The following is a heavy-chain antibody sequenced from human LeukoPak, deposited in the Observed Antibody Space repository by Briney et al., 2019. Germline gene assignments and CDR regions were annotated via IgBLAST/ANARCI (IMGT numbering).Heavy chain of an antibody. D-gene: IGHD6-19*01. J-gene: IGHJ4*02. CDR2: ISGSGGST. CDR1: GFTFSSYA. CDR3: ARVKANRSGWYYFDY. Sequence: GGSLRLSCAASGFTFSSYAMSWVRQAPGKGLEWVSAISGSGGSTYYADSVKGRFTISRDNSKNTLYLQMNSLRAEDTAVYYCARVKANRSGWYYFDYWGQGTLVTVSS. V-gene: IGHV3-23*01.